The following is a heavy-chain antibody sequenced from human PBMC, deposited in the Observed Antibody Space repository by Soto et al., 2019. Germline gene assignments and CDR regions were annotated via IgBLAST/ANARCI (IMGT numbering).Heavy chain of an antibody. CDR1: GYSFTSYG. J-gene: IGHJ6*02. D-gene: IGHD2-2*01. CDR2: VSPYNGHT. CDR3: ARDLTIVPATHPRLENYGMDV. Sequence: QVQLVQSAAEVKKPGASVKVSCKASGYSFTSYGISWVRRAHGQGLEWMGWVSPYNGHTQFAQRFQGRVTMTTDTSTKTAYMELRNLRSDDTAHYYCARDLTIVPATHPRLENYGMDVWGQGTTVIVSS. V-gene: IGHV1-18*01.